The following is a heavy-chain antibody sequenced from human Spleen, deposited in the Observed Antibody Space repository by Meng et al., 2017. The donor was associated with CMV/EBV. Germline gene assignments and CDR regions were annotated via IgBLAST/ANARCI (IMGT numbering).Heavy chain of an antibody. D-gene: IGHD6-19*01. V-gene: IGHV1-18*01. J-gene: IGHJ5*02. CDR1: GDTFTNLG. CDR2: ISAYNGHT. CDR3: ARAVGTAVAANNWFDP. Sequence: ASVKVACKASGDTFTNLGFYWGRQAPGQGLEWMGWISAYNGHTYYAQKLPGRVTMSTDTSTATAYMELRNLKADDTAVYYCARAVGTAVAANNWFDPWGQGTRVTVSS.